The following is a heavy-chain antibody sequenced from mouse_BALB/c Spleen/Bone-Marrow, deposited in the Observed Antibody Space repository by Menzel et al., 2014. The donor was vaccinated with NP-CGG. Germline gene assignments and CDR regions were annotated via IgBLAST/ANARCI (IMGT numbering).Heavy chain of an antibody. V-gene: IGHV4-1*02. CDR3: ARLGYYGSFAY. J-gene: IGHJ3*01. Sequence: VQLKESGGGLVQPGGSLKLSCAASGFDFSRYWMSWVRQAPGKGLEWIGEINPDSNTINYTPSLKDKFIISRDNAQNTLFLQMSKVRSEDTALYYCARLGYYGSFAYWGQGTLVTVSA. CDR1: GFDFSRYW. CDR2: INPDSNTI. D-gene: IGHD1-2*01.